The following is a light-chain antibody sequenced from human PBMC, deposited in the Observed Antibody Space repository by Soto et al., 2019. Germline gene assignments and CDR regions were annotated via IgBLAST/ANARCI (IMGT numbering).Light chain of an antibody. CDR1: QTISSW. V-gene: IGKV1-5*03. CDR3: RHYNSYSEA. CDR2: KAS. J-gene: IGKJ1*01. Sequence: DIQMTQSPSTLSGSVGDRVTITYMASQTISSWLAWYQQKPGKAPKLLIYKASTLKSGVPSRFSGSGSGTEFTLTISSLQPDDFATYYCRHYNSYSEAFGQGTNVDI.